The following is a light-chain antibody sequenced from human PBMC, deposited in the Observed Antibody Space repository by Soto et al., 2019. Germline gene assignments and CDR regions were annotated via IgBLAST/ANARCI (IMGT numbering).Light chain of an antibody. CDR3: QQYGSLSWT. V-gene: IGKV3-20*01. J-gene: IGKJ1*01. Sequence: EIVLTQSPGTLSLSPGERATLSCRASQSVSSSYLAWYQQKPGQAPSLLIYVASSRATGIPDRFSGSGSGTDFTLTISRLEPEDFAVYYCQQYGSLSWTFGQGTKVDIK. CDR2: VAS. CDR1: QSVSSSY.